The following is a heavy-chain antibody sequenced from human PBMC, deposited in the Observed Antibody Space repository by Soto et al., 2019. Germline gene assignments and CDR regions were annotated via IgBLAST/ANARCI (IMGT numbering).Heavy chain of an antibody. CDR2: ISNSGVT. CDR1: GYPFTGHY. J-gene: IGHJ4*02. Sequence: VASVKVSCKASGYPFTGHYIHWLRQAPGQGFEWMGWISNSGVTKYAQNFQGRVTMTRDTSITTAYMELKGLKSDDTAVYYCARGGSWYAFWGQGTLVTVSS. V-gene: IGHV1-2*02. CDR3: ARGGSWYAF. D-gene: IGHD6-13*01.